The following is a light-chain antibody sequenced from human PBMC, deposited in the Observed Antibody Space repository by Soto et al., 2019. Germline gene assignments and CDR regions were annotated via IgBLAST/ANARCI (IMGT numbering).Light chain of an antibody. CDR3: ASWDDTLNAWV. Sequence: QSVLTQPPSASGTPGQRVTISCSGSTSNIGSNSANWYQQFPGTAPKLLIYNYAQRPSGAPDRFSGSRSGTSASLAISELQSDDEAVYYCASWDDTLNAWVFGGGTKVTVL. V-gene: IGLV1-44*01. CDR1: TSNIGSNS. CDR2: NYA. J-gene: IGLJ3*02.